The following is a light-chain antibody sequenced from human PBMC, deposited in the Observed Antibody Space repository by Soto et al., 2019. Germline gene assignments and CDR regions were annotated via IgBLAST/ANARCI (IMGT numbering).Light chain of an antibody. V-gene: IGKV1-12*01. Sequence: DIQMTQSPSSVSASVGDRVTITCRASRGVSSWLAWYQQKPGKAPKLLIYAASSLQSGVPSRFSGSGSGADFTLTISSLQPEDFATYYCQQANGFPFTFGPGTKVDIK. CDR3: QQANGFPFT. J-gene: IGKJ3*01. CDR1: RGVSSW. CDR2: AAS.